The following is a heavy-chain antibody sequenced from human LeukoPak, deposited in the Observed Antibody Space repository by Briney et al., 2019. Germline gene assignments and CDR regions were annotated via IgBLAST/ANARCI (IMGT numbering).Heavy chain of an antibody. D-gene: IGHD2-8*01. J-gene: IGHJ4*02. CDR1: GGSISSYY. CDR3: ARVSNGDGFDY. Sequence: SETLSLTCTVSGGSISSYYWSWIRQPPGKGLEWIGYIYYSGSTNYNPSLKSRVTISVDTSKNQFSLKLSSVTAADTAVYYCARVSNGDGFDYWGQGTLVTVSS. V-gene: IGHV4-59*01. CDR2: IYYSGST.